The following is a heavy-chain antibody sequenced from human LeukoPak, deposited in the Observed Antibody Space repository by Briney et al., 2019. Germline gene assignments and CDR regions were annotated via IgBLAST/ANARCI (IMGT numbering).Heavy chain of an antibody. D-gene: IGHD3-22*01. CDR2: IYSGGST. CDR1: GFTFSNYG. CDR3: ARSDSSGYLGYFDY. Sequence: GGSLRLSCAASGFTFSNYGMHWVRQAPGKGLEWVSVIYSGGSTYYADSVKGRFTISRDNSKNTLYLQMNSLRAEDTAVYYCARSDSSGYLGYFDYWGQGTLVTVSS. J-gene: IGHJ4*02. V-gene: IGHV3-NL1*01.